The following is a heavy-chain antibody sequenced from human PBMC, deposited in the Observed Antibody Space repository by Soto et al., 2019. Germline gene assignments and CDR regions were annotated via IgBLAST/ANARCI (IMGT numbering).Heavy chain of an antibody. CDR1: GGTFNSYA. J-gene: IGHJ6*02. Sequence: QVQLVQSGAEVKKPGSSVKVSCKASGGTFNSYAINWVRQAPGQGLEWMGGIIPIFGTANYAQEFQGRVTSSADESMSTGYMDLSSLRAEDTALYYCARGGSESYATGGYYYYGMDVWGQGTTVTVSS. D-gene: IGHD1-26*01. CDR2: IIPIFGTA. CDR3: ARGGSESYATGGYYYYGMDV. V-gene: IGHV1-69*01.